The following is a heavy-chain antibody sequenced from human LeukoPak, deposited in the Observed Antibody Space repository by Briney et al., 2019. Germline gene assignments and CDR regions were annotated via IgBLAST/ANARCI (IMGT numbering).Heavy chain of an antibody. CDR1: GYTFTGYY. Sequence: ASVKVSCKASGYTFTGYYMYWVRQAPGQGLEWMGWINPNSGGTNYAQKFQGRVTMTRDTSISTAYMELSRLRSDDTAVYYCARNYGDYVGAFDIWGQGTMVTVSS. CDR3: ARNYGDYVGAFDI. V-gene: IGHV1-2*02. J-gene: IGHJ3*02. D-gene: IGHD4-17*01. CDR2: INPNSGGT.